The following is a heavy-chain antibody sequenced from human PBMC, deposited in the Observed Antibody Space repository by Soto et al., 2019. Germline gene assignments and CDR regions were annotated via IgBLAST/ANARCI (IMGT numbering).Heavy chain of an antibody. Sequence: SETLSLTCTVSGGSISSYYWSWIRQPAGKGLEWIGRIYTSGSTNYNPSLKSRVTMSVDTSKNQFSLKLSSVTAADTAVFYCGGGATADAFDIWGQGTMVTVSS. CDR2: IYTSGST. CDR1: GGSISSYY. D-gene: IGHD1-26*01. J-gene: IGHJ3*02. CDR3: GGGATADAFDI. V-gene: IGHV4-4*07.